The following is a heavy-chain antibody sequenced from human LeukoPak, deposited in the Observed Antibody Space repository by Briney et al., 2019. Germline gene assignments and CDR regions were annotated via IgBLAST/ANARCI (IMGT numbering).Heavy chain of an antibody. CDR2: IYYSGST. V-gene: IGHV4-59*01. Sequence: NSSETLSLTCTVSGGSINNYYWSWIRQPPGKGLEWIGYIYYSGSTNYNPSLKSRVTISVDTSKNQFSLKLSSVTAADTAVYYCARATYYYGSGSYYLDYWGQGTLVTVSS. D-gene: IGHD3-10*01. J-gene: IGHJ4*02. CDR1: GGSINNYY. CDR3: ARATYYYGSGSYYLDY.